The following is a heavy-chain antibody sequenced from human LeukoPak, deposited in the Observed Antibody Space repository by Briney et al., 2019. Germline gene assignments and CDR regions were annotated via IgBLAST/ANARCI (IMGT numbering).Heavy chain of an antibody. CDR3: ARCRIAVAGTAN. CDR2: IYYSGST. CDR1: GGSISSSSYY. J-gene: IGHJ4*02. Sequence: SETLSLTCTVSGGSISSSSYYWGWIRQPPGKGLEWIGSIYYSGSTYYNPSLKSRVTISVDTSKNQFSLKLSSVTAADTAVYYCARCRIAVAGTANWGQGTLVTVSS. V-gene: IGHV4-39*01. D-gene: IGHD6-19*01.